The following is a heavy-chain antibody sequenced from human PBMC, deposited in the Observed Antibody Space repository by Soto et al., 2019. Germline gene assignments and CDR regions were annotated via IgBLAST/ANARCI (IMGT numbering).Heavy chain of an antibody. Sequence: QVQLVQSGGEVKKPGASVKVSCKASGYIFTNYGISWVRQAPEQGLEWMGWISGYNGNTDYAQKVQGRVTMTTDTPTSTAYMELRSLKPDDTAVYFCARVVTLFGVLNGPSDIWGQGTMVTVSA. CDR3: ARVVTLFGVLNGPSDI. CDR1: GYIFTNYG. D-gene: IGHD3-3*01. CDR2: ISGYNGNT. V-gene: IGHV1-18*04. J-gene: IGHJ3*02.